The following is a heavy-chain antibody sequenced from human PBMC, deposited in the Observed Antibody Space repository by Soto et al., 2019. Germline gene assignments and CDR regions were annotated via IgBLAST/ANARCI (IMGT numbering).Heavy chain of an antibody. Sequence: EVQLVESGGGLVQPGGSLRLSCAASGFSFDDYAMHWVRQAPGKGLGWVSGINWNSLKLDYADSVKGRFTISRDNAKNSLYLQMNSLRPEDTALYYCAKDKYCRGGSCDWDYLDSWGQGTLVTVSS. J-gene: IGHJ4*02. CDR1: GFSFDDYA. CDR3: AKDKYCRGGSCDWDYLDS. D-gene: IGHD2-15*01. V-gene: IGHV3-9*01. CDR2: INWNSLKL.